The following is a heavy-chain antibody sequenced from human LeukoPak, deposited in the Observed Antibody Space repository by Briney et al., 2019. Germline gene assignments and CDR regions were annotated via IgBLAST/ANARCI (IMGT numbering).Heavy chain of an antibody. J-gene: IGHJ4*02. V-gene: IGHV4-39*01. CDR1: GGSISISSYY. D-gene: IGHD3-3*01. CDR3: ASITIFGVVSDY. CDR2: IYYSGST. Sequence: SETLSLTCTVSGGSISISSYYWGWIRQPPGKGLEWIGSIYYSGSTYYNPSLKSRVTISVDTSKNQFSLKLSSVTAADTAVYYCASITIFGVVSDYWGQGTLVTVSS.